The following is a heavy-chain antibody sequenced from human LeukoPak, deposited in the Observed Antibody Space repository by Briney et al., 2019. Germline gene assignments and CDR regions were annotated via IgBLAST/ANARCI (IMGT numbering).Heavy chain of an antibody. CDR1: GFTFTSYA. CDR2: ISSSGSIT. Sequence: GGSLRLSCAASGFTFTSYAMSWIRQAPGKGLEWVSAISSSGSITVYADSVRGRFTISRDNSKNTLYLQMNSLRGEDTAVYYCAPQGAARNFDYWGQGTLVTVSS. D-gene: IGHD6-6*01. V-gene: IGHV3-23*01. CDR3: APQGAARNFDY. J-gene: IGHJ4*02.